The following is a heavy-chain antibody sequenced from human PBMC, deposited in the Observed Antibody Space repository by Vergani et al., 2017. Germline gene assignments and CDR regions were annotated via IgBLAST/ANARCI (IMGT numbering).Heavy chain of an antibody. CDR1: GGSISSSSYY. Sequence: QLQLQESGPGLVKPSETLSLTCTVSGGSISSSSYYWGWIRQPPGKGLEWIGSIYYSGSTYYNPSLKSRVTISVDTSKNQFSLKLSSVTAADTAVYYCARSDLFLEWLMTRDDYYYYYMDVWGKGTTVTVSS. J-gene: IGHJ6*03. D-gene: IGHD3-3*01. CDR2: IYYSGST. V-gene: IGHV4-39*07. CDR3: ARSDLFLEWLMTRDDYYYYYMDV.